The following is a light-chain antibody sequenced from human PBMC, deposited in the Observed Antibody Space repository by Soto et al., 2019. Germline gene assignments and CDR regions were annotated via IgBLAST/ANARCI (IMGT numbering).Light chain of an antibody. CDR3: SSYTSGSTLV. V-gene: IGLV2-14*03. J-gene: IGLJ1*01. Sequence: SALPQPASVSGSPGQSITISCTGTSSDVGGYNFVSWYQHHPGKAPKLMIYDVNGRPSGVSDRFSGSKSGDTASLTISGLQAEDEADYYCSSYTSGSTLVFGTGTKVTVL. CDR2: DVN. CDR1: SSDVGGYNF.